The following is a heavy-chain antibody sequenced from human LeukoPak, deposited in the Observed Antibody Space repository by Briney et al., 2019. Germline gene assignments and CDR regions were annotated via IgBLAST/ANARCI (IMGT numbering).Heavy chain of an antibody. CDR2: ISWNSGSI. V-gene: IGHV3-9*01. D-gene: IGHD5-12*01. Sequence: GGSLRLSCAASGFTFDDYAMHWVRQAPGKGLEWVSGISWNSGSIGYADSVKGRFTISRDNSQNTLYLQVDSLRVDDTAVYYCAKDSPPTSEWLPDYWGQGTLVTISS. J-gene: IGHJ4*02. CDR1: GFTFDDYA. CDR3: AKDSPPTSEWLPDY.